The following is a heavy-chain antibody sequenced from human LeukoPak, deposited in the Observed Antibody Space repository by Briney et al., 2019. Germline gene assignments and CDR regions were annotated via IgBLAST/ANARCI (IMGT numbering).Heavy chain of an antibody. Sequence: GGSLRLSCAASGFTFSSYAMSWVRQAPGKGLEWVSAISGSGGSTYYADSVKGRFTISRDNSKNTLYLQMNSLRAEDTAVYYCAKVGGIRIFGVVPPPDYWGQGTLVTVSS. CDR1: GFTFSSYA. J-gene: IGHJ4*02. CDR3: AKVGGIRIFGVVPPPDY. CDR2: ISGSGGST. D-gene: IGHD3-3*01. V-gene: IGHV3-23*01.